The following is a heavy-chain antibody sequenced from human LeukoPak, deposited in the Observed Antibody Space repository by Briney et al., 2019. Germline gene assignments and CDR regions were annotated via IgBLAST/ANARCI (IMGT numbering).Heavy chain of an antibody. CDR3: ARGPNKSDGGNSGSAWFDP. J-gene: IGHJ5*02. V-gene: IGHV3-7*01. Sequence: GGSLRLSCAASGFTFSSYWMSWVRQAPGKGLEWVANIKQDGSEKYYVDSVKGRFTISRDNAKNSLYLQMNSLRAEDTAVYYCARGPNKSDGGNSGSAWFDPWGQGTLVTVSS. CDR1: GFTFSSYW. D-gene: IGHD4-23*01. CDR2: IKQDGSEK.